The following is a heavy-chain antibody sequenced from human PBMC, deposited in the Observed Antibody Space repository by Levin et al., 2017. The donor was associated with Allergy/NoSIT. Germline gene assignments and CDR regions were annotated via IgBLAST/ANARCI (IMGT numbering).Heavy chain of an antibody. D-gene: IGHD5-12*01. CDR1: GFTFSSYA. CDR3: AKDPWLRLLDSSGPPQGDI. Sequence: GESLKISCAASGFTFSSYAMSWVRQAPGKGLEWVSAISGSGGSTYYADSVKGRFTISRDNSKNTLYLQMNSLRAEDTAVYYCAKDPWLRLLDSSGPPQGDIWGQGTMVTVSS. CDR2: ISGSGGST. J-gene: IGHJ3*02. V-gene: IGHV3-23*01.